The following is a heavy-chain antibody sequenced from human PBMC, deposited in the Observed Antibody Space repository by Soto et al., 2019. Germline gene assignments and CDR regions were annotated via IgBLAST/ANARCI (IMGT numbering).Heavy chain of an antibody. J-gene: IGHJ4*02. V-gene: IGHV4-34*01. CDR1: GGSFSGYY. Sequence: PSETLSLTCAVYGGSFSGYYWSWIRQHPGKGLEWIGEINHSGSTNYNPSLKSRVTISVDTSKNQFSLKLSSVTAADTAVYYCARAGYSSSWYRYWGQGTLVTVS. CDR3: ARAGYSSSWYRY. D-gene: IGHD6-13*01. CDR2: INHSGST.